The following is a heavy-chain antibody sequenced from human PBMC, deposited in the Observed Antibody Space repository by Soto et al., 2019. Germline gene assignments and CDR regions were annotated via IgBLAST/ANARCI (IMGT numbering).Heavy chain of an antibody. CDR3: AHSGPYDSSGYYSSIFDY. CDR2: IYWDDDK. J-gene: IGHJ4*02. Sequence: QITLKESGPTLVKPTQTLTLTCTFSGFSLSTSGVGVGWIRQPPGKALEWLALIYWDDDKRYSPSLKSRLTITKDTSQNQVVLTMTNMDPVDTATYYCAHSGPYDSSGYYSSIFDYWGQGTLVTVSS. D-gene: IGHD3-22*01. V-gene: IGHV2-5*02. CDR1: GFSLSTSGVG.